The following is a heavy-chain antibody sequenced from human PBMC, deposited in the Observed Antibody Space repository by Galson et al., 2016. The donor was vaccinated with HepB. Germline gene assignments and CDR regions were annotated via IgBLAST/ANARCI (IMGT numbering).Heavy chain of an antibody. Sequence: SLRLSCAASGFTLGGYWMNWVRQAPGKGLEWVAIIKEDGSEKYYVDSVRGRFTISRDNAKNSLSLQMNSLRAADTAVYYCARGSGFLIDYWGQGTPVTVSS. J-gene: IGHJ4*02. CDR2: IKEDGSEK. CDR1: GFTLGGYW. D-gene: IGHD3-3*01. CDR3: ARGSGFLIDY. V-gene: IGHV3-7*03.